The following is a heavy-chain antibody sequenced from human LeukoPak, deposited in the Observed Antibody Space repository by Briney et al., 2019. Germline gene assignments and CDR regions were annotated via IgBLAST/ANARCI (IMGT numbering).Heavy chain of an antibody. J-gene: IGHJ4*02. CDR3: AKSAGSNTYAYFDC. CDR2: ISDSGGST. D-gene: IGHD2/OR15-2a*01. Sequence: PGGSLRLSCAASGFSFSSHAVSWVRQAPGKGLEWVSVISDSGGSTYYADPVKGRFTISRDNPKNMLYLHLNSLRAEDTAVYYCAKSAGSNTYAYFDCWGQGTLVTVSS. V-gene: IGHV3-23*01. CDR1: GFSFSSHA.